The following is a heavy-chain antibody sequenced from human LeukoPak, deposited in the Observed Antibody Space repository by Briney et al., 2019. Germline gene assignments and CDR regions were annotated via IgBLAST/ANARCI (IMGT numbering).Heavy chain of an antibody. CDR2: IYHSGST. D-gene: IGHD1-14*01. CDR1: GGSISSGGYP. J-gene: IGHJ3*02. V-gene: IGHV4-30-2*01. Sequence: SETLSLTCAVSGGSISSGGYPWSWIRQPPGKGLEWIGYIYHSGSTYYNPSLKSRVTISVDRSKNQFSLKLSSVTAADTAVYYCARGVWPTGAFDIWGQGTMVTVSS. CDR3: ARGVWPTGAFDI.